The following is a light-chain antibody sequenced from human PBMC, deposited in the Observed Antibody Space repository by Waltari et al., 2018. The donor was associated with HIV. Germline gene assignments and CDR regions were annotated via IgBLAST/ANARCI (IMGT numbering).Light chain of an antibody. CDR3: AAWDDSLSGVV. Sequence: QSVMTQPPSASGTPGQSVTISCSGSSSNIGNNPVNWYQQLPGTAPKLLIYTNNQRPSGVPDRFSGSRSGTSAPLAISGLQSEDEADYYCAAWDDSLSGVVFGGGTKLTVL. CDR1: SSNIGNNP. V-gene: IGLV1-44*01. J-gene: IGLJ2*01. CDR2: TNN.